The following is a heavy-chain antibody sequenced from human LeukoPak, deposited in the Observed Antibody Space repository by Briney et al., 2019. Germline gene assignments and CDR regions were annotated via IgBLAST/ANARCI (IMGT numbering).Heavy chain of an antibody. Sequence: PGRSLRLSCAASGFTFSSYGIHWVGQAPGKGLEWVTVIWYDGSKRYYADSVKGRFTISRDNSKNTLYLQMNSLTAEDTAVYYCALEDGDTPFGAFDVWGQGTMVTASS. D-gene: IGHD3-10*01. V-gene: IGHV3-33*01. CDR3: ALEDGDTPFGAFDV. CDR1: GFTFSSYG. CDR2: IWYDGSKR. J-gene: IGHJ3*01.